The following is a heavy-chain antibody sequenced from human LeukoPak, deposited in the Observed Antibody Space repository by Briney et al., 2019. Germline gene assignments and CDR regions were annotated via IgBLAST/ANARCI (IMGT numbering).Heavy chain of an antibody. V-gene: IGHV1-69*06. CDR3: ARVGARSGYDVFLGY. D-gene: IGHD5-12*01. Sequence: GASVKVSCKASGGTFSSYAISWVRQAPGQGLEWMGGIIPIFGTVNYAQKFQGRVTITADKSTSTAYMELSSLRSEDTAVYYCARVGARSGYDVFLGYWGQGTLVTVSS. CDR1: GGTFSSYA. J-gene: IGHJ4*02. CDR2: IIPIFGTV.